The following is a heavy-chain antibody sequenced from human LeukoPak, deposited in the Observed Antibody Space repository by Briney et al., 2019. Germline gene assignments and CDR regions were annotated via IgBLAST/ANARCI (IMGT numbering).Heavy chain of an antibody. D-gene: IGHD7-27*01. CDR3: ASSYWGYFDY. CDR1: GFTVSSNS. V-gene: IGHV3-66*01. CDR2: IYSGGST. Sequence: VGSLRLSCAASGFTVSSNSMSWVRQAPGKGLEWVSVIYSGGSTYYADSVKGRFTISRDNSKNTLYLQVNNLSAEDTAMYYCASSYWGYFDYWGQGTLVTVSS. J-gene: IGHJ4*02.